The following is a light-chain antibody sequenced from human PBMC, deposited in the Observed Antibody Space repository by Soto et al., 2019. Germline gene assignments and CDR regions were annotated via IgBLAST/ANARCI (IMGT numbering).Light chain of an antibody. J-gene: IGKJ1*01. Sequence: DIQMTQSPSTLSASIGDRVTITCRASESIRTWLAWYQHKPRKAPKFLIYDASSLKSGVPSRFSGSGSGTEFTLTISNLQPDDFATYFCQQYNNYPRTFGQGTKVEIK. CDR3: QQYNNYPRT. V-gene: IGKV1-5*01. CDR2: DAS. CDR1: ESIRTW.